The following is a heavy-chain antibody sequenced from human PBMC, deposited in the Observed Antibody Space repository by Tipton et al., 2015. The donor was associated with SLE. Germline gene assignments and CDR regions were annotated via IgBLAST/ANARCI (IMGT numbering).Heavy chain of an antibody. J-gene: IGHJ4*02. Sequence: TLSLTCTVSGGSISSHYWSWIRQPPGKGLEWIGYIYYSGSTNYNPSLKSRVTISVDTSKNQFSLKLSSVTAADTAVYYCARDPTYSSSGGDYWGQGTLVTVSS. CDR1: GGSISSHY. CDR2: IYYSGST. D-gene: IGHD6-13*01. V-gene: IGHV4-59*11. CDR3: ARDPTYSSSGGDY.